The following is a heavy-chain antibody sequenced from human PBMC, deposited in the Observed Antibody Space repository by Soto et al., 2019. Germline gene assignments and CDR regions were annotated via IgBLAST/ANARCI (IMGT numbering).Heavy chain of an antibody. V-gene: IGHV1-3*01. CDR3: ARRNWFDP. J-gene: IGHJ5*02. Sequence: ASVKVSCKASGYTFTSYAMHWVRQPPGQRLEWMGWINAGNGNTKYSQKFQGRVTITRDTSASTAYMELSSVTAADTAVYYCARRNWFDPWGQGTLVTVSS. CDR2: INAGNGNT. CDR1: GYTFTSYA.